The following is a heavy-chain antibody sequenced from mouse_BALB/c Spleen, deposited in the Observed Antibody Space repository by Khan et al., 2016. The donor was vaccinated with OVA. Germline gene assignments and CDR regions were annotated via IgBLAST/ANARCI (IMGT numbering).Heavy chain of an antibody. CDR1: GSASTNYG. CDR3: AIIFYGYDWFAY. CDR2: IWSDGNT. Sequence: QVQLKESGPGLVAPSQSLSIACTVSGSASTNYGVSWARQTPGKGLEWLGVIWSDGNTNYHSSLKSRLTITRDNSKSQVLLKLNSLQTDDTATYYCAIIFYGYDWFAYWDQGTLVTVSA. D-gene: IGHD2-2*01. J-gene: IGHJ3*01. V-gene: IGHV2-3*01.